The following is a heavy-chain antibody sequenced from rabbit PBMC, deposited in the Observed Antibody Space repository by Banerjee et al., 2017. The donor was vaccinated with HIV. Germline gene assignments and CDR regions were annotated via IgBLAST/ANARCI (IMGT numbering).Heavy chain of an antibody. J-gene: IGHJ6*01. CDR1: GFSFSNKYV. D-gene: IGHD4-2*01. CDR2: IYVDSVANT. Sequence: QEQLEESGGDLVKPEGSLTLTCTASGFSFSNKYVMCWVRQAPGKGLEWIACIYVDSVANTYYANWAKGRFSISKTSSTTVTLQMTSLTAADTASYFCARVLVEYDYGMDLWGQGTLVTVS. V-gene: IGHV1S45*01. CDR3: ARVLVEYDYGMDL.